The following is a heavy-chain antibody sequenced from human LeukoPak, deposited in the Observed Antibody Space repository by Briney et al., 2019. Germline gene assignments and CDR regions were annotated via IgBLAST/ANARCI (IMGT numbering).Heavy chain of an antibody. J-gene: IGHJ3*02. D-gene: IGHD3-9*01. CDR3: ARGFFDFDAFDI. CDR2: ISYDGSNK. V-gene: IGHV3-30*04. Sequence: QPGGSLRLSCAASGFTFSSYAMHWVRQAPGKGLEWVAVISYDGSNKYYADSVKGRFTISRDNSKNTLYLQMNCLRAEDTAVYYCARGFFDFDAFDIWGQGTMVTVSS. CDR1: GFTFSSYA.